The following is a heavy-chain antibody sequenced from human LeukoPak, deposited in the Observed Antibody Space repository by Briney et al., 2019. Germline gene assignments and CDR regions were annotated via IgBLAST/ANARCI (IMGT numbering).Heavy chain of an antibody. J-gene: IGHJ4*02. CDR2: INPNSGGT. Sequence: ASVKVSCKASGGTFSSYAISWVRQAPGQGLEWMGWINPNSGGTNYAQKFQGRVTMTRDTSISTAYMELSRLRSDDTAVYYCATQYCSGGSCYNPIDYWGQGTLVTVSS. V-gene: IGHV1-2*02. D-gene: IGHD2-15*01. CDR3: ATQYCSGGSCYNPIDY. CDR1: GGTFSSYA.